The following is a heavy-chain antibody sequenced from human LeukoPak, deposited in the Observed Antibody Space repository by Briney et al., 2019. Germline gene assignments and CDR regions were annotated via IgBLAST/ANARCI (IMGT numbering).Heavy chain of an antibody. CDR2: IYTSGST. D-gene: IGHD6-19*01. J-gene: IGHJ4*02. CDR3: ARGVAGTSGYFDY. V-gene: IGHV4-59*10. Sequence: SETLSLTCAVYGGSFSGYYWSWIRQPAGKGLEWIGRIYTSGSTNYNPSLKSRVTMSVDTSKNQFSLKLSSVTAADTAVYYCARGVAGTSGYFDYWGQGTLVTVSS. CDR1: GGSFSGYY.